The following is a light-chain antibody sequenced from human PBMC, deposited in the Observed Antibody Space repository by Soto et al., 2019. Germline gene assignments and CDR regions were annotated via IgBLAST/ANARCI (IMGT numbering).Light chain of an antibody. V-gene: IGKV3D-15*01. CDR1: QSVSTN. CDR2: GAS. CDR3: QQYDKWPET. Sequence: EVVMTQSPATVSVSPGERATPSCRASQSVSTNLAWYQQKPGQAPRLLIYGASGRATATTARFSGSGSGTEFTLTISSLQSEDCAIYYCQQYDKWPETFGQGTKV. J-gene: IGKJ1*01.